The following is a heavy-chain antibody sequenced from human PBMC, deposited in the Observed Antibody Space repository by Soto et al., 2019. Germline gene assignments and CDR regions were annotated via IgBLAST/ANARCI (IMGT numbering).Heavy chain of an antibody. Sequence: SGPTLVKPTQTLTLTCTFSGFSLSTSGVGVGWIRQPPGKALEWLALIYWDDDKRYSPSLKSRLTITKDASKNQVVLTMTNMDPVDTATYYCALELGRITIFGVVTQFDYWGQGTLVTVSS. CDR1: GFSLSTSGVG. CDR2: IYWDDDK. CDR3: ALELGRITIFGVVTQFDY. J-gene: IGHJ4*02. D-gene: IGHD3-3*01. V-gene: IGHV2-5*02.